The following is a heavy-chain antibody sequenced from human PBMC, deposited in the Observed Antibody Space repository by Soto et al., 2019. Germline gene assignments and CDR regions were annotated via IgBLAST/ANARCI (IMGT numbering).Heavy chain of an antibody. CDR2: FRTSGDGGTT. D-gene: IGHD3-10*01. CDR3: AKKVNSGPGSQYFDY. CDR1: GFTFSSYS. V-gene: IGHV3-23*01. Sequence: GGSLRLSCAASGFTFSSYSMSWVRQAPGKGLEWVSGFRTSGDGGTTYYADSVKGRFTISRDNSKNMLFLQMNSLRAEDTDIYYCAKKVNSGPGSQYFDYWGQGTLVTVSS. J-gene: IGHJ4*02.